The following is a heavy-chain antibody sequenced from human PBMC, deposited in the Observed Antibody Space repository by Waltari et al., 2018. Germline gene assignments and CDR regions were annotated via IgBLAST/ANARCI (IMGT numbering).Heavy chain of an antibody. CDR1: GFTFSSYW. CDR3: ARAGYSSSWYPPDY. V-gene: IGHV3-74*01. Sequence: EVQLVESGGGLVQPGGSLRLSCAASGFTFSSYWMDWVRQAPGKGLVWVSRINSDGSSTRYADAVKGRFTISRDNAKNTLYLQMNSLRAEDTAVYYCARAGYSSSWYPPDYWGQGTLVTVSS. D-gene: IGHD6-13*01. J-gene: IGHJ4*02. CDR2: INSDGSST.